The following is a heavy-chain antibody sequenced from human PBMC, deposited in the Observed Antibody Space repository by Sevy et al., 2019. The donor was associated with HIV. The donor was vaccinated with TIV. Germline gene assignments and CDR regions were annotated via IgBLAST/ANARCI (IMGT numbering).Heavy chain of an antibody. J-gene: IGHJ4*02. D-gene: IGHD3-22*01. Sequence: GGSLRLSCAASGFTFDDYAMHWVRQPPGKGLEWVSGISWNSAGIVYADSVKGRFTISRDKAKKSLYLQMNSLRPEDTAFNFSATGNTQTLFDSSGYGLRLGFDYWGQGALVTVSS. V-gene: IGHV3-9*01. CDR1: GFTFDDYA. CDR2: ISWNSAGI. CDR3: ATGNTQTLFDSSGYGLRLGFDY.